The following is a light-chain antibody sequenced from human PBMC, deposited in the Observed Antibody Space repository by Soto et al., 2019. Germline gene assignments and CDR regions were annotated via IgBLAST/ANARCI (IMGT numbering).Light chain of an antibody. J-gene: IGKJ4*01. CDR1: QSISTY. CDR3: QQCSFTLT. V-gene: IGKV1-39*01. Sequence: DIQMTQSPSSLSASVVARVTITCRASQSISTYLNWYQQKLGKAPKLLISAAFSLQGGVPSRFSGSGSGTEFTLTISSLQPEDFATYYCQQCSFTLTFGGGTKLEIK. CDR2: AAF.